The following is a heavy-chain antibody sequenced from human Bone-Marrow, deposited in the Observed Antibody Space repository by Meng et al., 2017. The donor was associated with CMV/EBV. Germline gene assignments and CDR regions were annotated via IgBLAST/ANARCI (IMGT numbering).Heavy chain of an antibody. CDR3: ARAQTDGYSSFEY. D-gene: IGHD5-24*01. J-gene: IGHJ4*01. V-gene: IGHV3-21*04. CDR1: GFTFSNAW. Sequence: GESLKISCAASGFTFSNAWMSWVRQAPGKGLEWVSSISSSSTDIYYAGSVRGRFTISRDSAKNSLYLEINSLRAEDTAVYYCARAQTDGYSSFEYWGHGTLVTGSS. CDR2: ISSSSTDI.